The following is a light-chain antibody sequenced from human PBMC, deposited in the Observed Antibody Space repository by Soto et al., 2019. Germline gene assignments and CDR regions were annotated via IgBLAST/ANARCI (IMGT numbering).Light chain of an antibody. CDR1: QSVSSY. CDR2: DAS. CDR3: QQRSNQIT. J-gene: IGKJ5*01. Sequence: EIVLTQAPATLSLSPGERATLSCRASQSVSSYLAWYQQKPGQAPRLLIYDASNRATGIPARFSGSGSGTDFTLTISSLEPEDFAVYYCQQRSNQITFGQGTPLEIK. V-gene: IGKV3-11*01.